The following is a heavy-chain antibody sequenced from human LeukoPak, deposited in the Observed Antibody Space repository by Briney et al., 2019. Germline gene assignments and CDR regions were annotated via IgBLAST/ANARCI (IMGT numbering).Heavy chain of an antibody. CDR1: GFTFSSYW. CDR2: IKQDGSEK. CDR3: ARVPWGSSGYYYYY. V-gene: IGHV3-7*03. J-gene: IGHJ4*01. Sequence: GGSLRLSCAASGFTFSSYWMSWVRQAPGKGLGWVANIKQDGSEKYYVDSVKGRFTISRDNAKNSLYLQMNSLRAEDTAVYYCARVPWGSSGYYYYYWDHGTLVTVSS. D-gene: IGHD3-22*01.